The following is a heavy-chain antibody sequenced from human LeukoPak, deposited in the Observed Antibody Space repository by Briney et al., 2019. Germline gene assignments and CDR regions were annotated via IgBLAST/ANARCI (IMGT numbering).Heavy chain of an antibody. Sequence: SETLSLTCAVSGYSISSGYYWGWIRQPPGKGLERIGSIYHSGSTYYNPSLKSRVTISVDTSENQFSLKLSSVTAADTAVYYCARDGLLWFGDSTNYWGQGTLVTVSS. V-gene: IGHV4-38-2*02. D-gene: IGHD3-10*01. CDR2: IYHSGST. CDR3: ARDGLLWFGDSTNY. J-gene: IGHJ4*02. CDR1: GYSISSGYY.